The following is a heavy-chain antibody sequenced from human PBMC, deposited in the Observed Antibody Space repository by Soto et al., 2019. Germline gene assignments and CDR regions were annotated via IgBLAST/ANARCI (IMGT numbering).Heavy chain of an antibody. D-gene: IGHD3-9*01. V-gene: IGHV1-8*01. Sequence: ASVKVSCKASGYSYTSYDINWVRQATGQGLEWMGWMNPNSGNTGYAQKFQGRVTMTRNTSISTAYMELSSLRSEDTAVYYCARGGRIRYFDWLLLRESRAERTFAYWGQGTLVTVSS. J-gene: IGHJ4*02. CDR2: MNPNSGNT. CDR1: GYSYTSYD. CDR3: ARGGRIRYFDWLLLRESRAERTFAY.